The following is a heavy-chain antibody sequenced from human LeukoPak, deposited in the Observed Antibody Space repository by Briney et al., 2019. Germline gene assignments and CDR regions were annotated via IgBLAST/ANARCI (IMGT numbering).Heavy chain of an antibody. V-gene: IGHV4-59*08. Sequence: PSETLSLTCAVSGGSINNYYWSWIRQPPGKGLEWIGYIYYSGSTYYNPSLKSRVTISVDTSKNQFSLKLSSVTAADTAVYYCARALDGDYVGYNWFDPWGQGTLVTVSS. CDR2: IYYSGST. D-gene: IGHD4-17*01. CDR1: GGSINNYY. J-gene: IGHJ5*02. CDR3: ARALDGDYVGYNWFDP.